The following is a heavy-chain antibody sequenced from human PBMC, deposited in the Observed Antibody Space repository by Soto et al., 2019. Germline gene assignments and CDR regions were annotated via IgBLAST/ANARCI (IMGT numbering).Heavy chain of an antibody. CDR3: AKDQRAVTTSFDY. CDR2: ISYDGSNK. J-gene: IGHJ4*02. V-gene: IGHV3-30*18. CDR1: GFTFSSYG. Sequence: GGSLRLSCAASGFTFSSYGMHWVRQAPGKGLEWVAVISYDGSNKYYADSVKGRFTISRDNSKNTLYLQMNSLRAEDTAVYYCAKDQRAVTTSFDYWGQGTLVTVSS. D-gene: IGHD4-4*01.